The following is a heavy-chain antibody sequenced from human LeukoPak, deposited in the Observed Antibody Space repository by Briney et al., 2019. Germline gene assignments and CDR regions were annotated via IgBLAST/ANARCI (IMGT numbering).Heavy chain of an antibody. V-gene: IGHV3-30*03. J-gene: IGHJ3*02. CDR3: ARDRGGSGWYNAFDI. Sequence: GGSLRLSCAASGFTFSSYGMHWVRRAPGKGLEWVAVISYDGSNKYYADSVKGRLTISRDNAKNSLYLQMNSLRAEDTAVYFCARDRGGSGWYNAFDIWGQGTMVTVSS. CDR1: GFTFSSYG. CDR2: ISYDGSNK. D-gene: IGHD6-19*01.